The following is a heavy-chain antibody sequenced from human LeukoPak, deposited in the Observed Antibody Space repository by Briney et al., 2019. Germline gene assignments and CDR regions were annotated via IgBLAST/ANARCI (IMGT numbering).Heavy chain of an antibody. V-gene: IGHV4-39*01. CDR2: ISYSGST. Sequence: SQTLSLTCTVSGGSTSSSSYYWGWIRQPPGKGLERIGSISYSGSTYNNPSLKSRVTISVDTSKNQFSLKLSSVTAADTAVYYCARHGHWGRYCSSTSCYPPFDYWGQGTLVTVSS. D-gene: IGHD2-2*01. J-gene: IGHJ4*02. CDR3: ARHGHWGRYCSSTSCYPPFDY. CDR1: GGSTSSSSYY.